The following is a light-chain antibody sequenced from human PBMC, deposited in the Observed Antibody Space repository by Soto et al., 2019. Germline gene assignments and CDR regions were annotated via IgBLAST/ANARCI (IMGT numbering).Light chain of an antibody. Sequence: ELVMTQSPATLSVSPGKRATLSCRASQSVGSNLAWYQQQPGQAPKLLIYGASTRATGITARFSGSGSGTYFTLTISSLQYEDFAVYYCHQYNNWYTFGQGTKLEIK. CDR2: GAS. J-gene: IGKJ2*01. V-gene: IGKV3-15*01. CDR3: HQYNNWYT. CDR1: QSVGSN.